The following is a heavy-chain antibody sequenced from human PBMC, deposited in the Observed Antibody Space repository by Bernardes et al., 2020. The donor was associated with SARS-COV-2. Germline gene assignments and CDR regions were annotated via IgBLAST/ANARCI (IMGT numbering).Heavy chain of an antibody. CDR3: ARASAGFFGVVTSFDY. D-gene: IGHD3-3*01. CDR1: GGSISSGGYY. CDR2: IYYSGST. Sequence: LSINCTVSGGSISSGGYYWSWIRQHPGKGLEWIGYIYYSGSTYYNPSLKSRVTISVDTSKNQFSLKLSSVTAADTAVYYCARASAGFFGVVTSFDYWGQGNLVTGSA. J-gene: IGHJ4*02. V-gene: IGHV4-31*03.